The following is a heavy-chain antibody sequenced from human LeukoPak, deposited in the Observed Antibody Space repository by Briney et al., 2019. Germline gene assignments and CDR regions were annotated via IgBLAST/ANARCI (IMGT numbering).Heavy chain of an antibody. V-gene: IGHV4-34*01. CDR3: ARDQQWVDY. J-gene: IGHJ4*02. D-gene: IGHD6-19*01. CDR2: INHSGST. Sequence: KSSETLSLTCAVYGGSFSSYYWSWIRQPPGKGLEWIGEINHSGSTNYNPSLKSRVTISVDTSKNQFSLKLSSVTAADTAVYYCARDQQWVDYWGQGTLVTVSS. CDR1: GGSFSSYY.